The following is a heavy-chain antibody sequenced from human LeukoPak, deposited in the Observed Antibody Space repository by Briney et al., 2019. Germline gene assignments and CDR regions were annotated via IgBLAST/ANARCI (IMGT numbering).Heavy chain of an antibody. CDR1: GYTLTELS. D-gene: IGHD2-2*01. V-gene: IGHV1-2*02. CDR3: ARETKTVVVPAAMSSYYYYMDV. J-gene: IGHJ6*03. Sequence: ASVKVSCKVSGYTLTELSMHWVRQAPGQGLEWMGWINPNSGGTNYAQKFQGRVTMTRDTSISTAYMELSRLRPDDTAVYYCARETKTVVVPAAMSSYYYYMDVWGKGTTVTISS. CDR2: INPNSGGT.